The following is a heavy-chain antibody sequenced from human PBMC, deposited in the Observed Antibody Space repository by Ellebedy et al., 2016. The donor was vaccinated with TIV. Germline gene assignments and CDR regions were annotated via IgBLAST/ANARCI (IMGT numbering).Heavy chain of an antibody. V-gene: IGHV4-31*03. CDR3: ARYGITGTTGYYYYYMDV. Sequence: SETLSLXXTVSGGSISSSSYYWSWIRQHPGKGLEWIGYIYYSGSTYYNPSLKSRVTISVDTSKNQFSLKLSSVTAADTAVYYCARYGITGTTGYYYYYMDVWGKGTTFTVSS. CDR1: GGSISSSSYY. D-gene: IGHD1-7*01. J-gene: IGHJ6*03. CDR2: IYYSGST.